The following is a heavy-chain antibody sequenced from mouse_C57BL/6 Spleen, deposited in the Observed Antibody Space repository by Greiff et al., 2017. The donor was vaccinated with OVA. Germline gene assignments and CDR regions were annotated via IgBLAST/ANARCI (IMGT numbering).Heavy chain of an antibody. CDR3: AHPAMDY. CDR2: ISSGSSTI. V-gene: IGHV5-17*01. J-gene: IGHJ4*01. Sequence: EVKLMESGGGLVKPGGSLKLSCAASGFTFSDYGMHWVRQAPEKGLEWVAYISSGSSTIYYADTVKGRFTISRDNAKNTLFLQMTSLRSEDTAMYYCAHPAMDYWGQGTSVTVSS. CDR1: GFTFSDYG.